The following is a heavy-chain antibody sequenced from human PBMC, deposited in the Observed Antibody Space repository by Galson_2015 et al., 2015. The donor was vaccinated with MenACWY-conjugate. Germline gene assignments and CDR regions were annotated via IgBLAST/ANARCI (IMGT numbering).Heavy chain of an antibody. CDR1: GYTFTSYA. CDR3: AKPGGYCSDVACYPKD. V-gene: IGHV1-3*04. D-gene: IGHD2-15*01. CDR2: INTGSGKT. Sequence: AVKVSCKASGYTFTSYAMHWVRQAPGQRLEWMEWINTGSGKTRYSQRFQGRVTITRDTSVSTAYLQISSLEAEDSAVYYCAKPGGYCSDVACYPKDWGQGTLITVSS. J-gene: IGHJ4*02.